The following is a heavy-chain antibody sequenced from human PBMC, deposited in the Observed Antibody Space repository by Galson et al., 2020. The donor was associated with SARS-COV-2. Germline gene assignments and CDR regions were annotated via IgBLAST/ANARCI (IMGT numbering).Heavy chain of an antibody. V-gene: IGHV1-18*04. CDR1: GYTFTSYG. J-gene: IGHJ6*02. CDR2: ISAYNGNT. CDR3: ARGTYYDFWSGLGIPQWRDYYGMDV. D-gene: IGHD3-3*01. Sequence: ASVKVSCKASGYTFTSYGISWVRQATGQGLEWMGWISAYNGNTNYAQKLQGRVTMTTDTSTSTAYMELRSLRSDDTAVYYCARGTYYDFWSGLGIPQWRDYYGMDVWGQGTTVTVSS.